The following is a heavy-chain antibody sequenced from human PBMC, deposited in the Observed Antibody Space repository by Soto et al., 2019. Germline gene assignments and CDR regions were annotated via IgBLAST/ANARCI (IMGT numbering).Heavy chain of an antibody. J-gene: IGHJ3*02. V-gene: IGHV1-69*12. D-gene: IGHD3-22*01. CDR1: GGTFSSYA. CDR3: AREKTERLGNYYDSSGYLPNDVFDI. Sequence: QVQLVQSGAEVKKPGSSVKVSCKASGGTFSSYAISWVRQAPGQGLEWMGGIIPIFGTANYAQKFQGRVTITADESTSTAYMELSSLRSEDTAVYYCAREKTERLGNYYDSSGYLPNDVFDIWGQGTMVTVSS. CDR2: IIPIFGTA.